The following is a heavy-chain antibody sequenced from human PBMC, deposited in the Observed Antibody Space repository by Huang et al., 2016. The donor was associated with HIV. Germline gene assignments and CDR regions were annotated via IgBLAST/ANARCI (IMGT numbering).Heavy chain of an antibody. Sequence: QVQLVQSGAEVKKPGSSVKVSCKASGGTFSSYAISWVRQAPGQGLEWMGGIIPSLGTANHAQKFQGRVTITADESTSTAYMELSSLRAEDTAVYYCARARGYYDSSVSYYFDYWGQGTLVTVSS. J-gene: IGHJ4*02. CDR1: GGTFSSYA. D-gene: IGHD3-22*01. V-gene: IGHV1-69*13. CDR3: ARARGYYDSSVSYYFDY. CDR2: IIPSLGTA.